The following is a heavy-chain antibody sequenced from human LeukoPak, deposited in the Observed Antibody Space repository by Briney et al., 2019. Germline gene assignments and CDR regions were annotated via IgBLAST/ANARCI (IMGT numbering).Heavy chain of an antibody. CDR3: AKARYYYDSSFDY. D-gene: IGHD3-22*01. CDR1: GFTFSSYA. Sequence: GGSLRLSSAGSGFTFSSYAMSWVRHAPGNGLEWVSAISGSGGSTYYADSVKGRFTISRDNSKNTLYLQMNSLRAKDTAVYYCAKARYYYDSSFDYWGQGTLVTVSS. V-gene: IGHV3-23*01. J-gene: IGHJ4*02. CDR2: ISGSGGST.